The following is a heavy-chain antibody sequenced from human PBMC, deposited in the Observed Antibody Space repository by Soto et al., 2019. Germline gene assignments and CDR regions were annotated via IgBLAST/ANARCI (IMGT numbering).Heavy chain of an antibody. D-gene: IGHD1-26*01. CDR2: IYYSGST. Sequence: QVQLQESGPGLVKPSETLSLTCTVSGGSISPYYWSWIRQPPGKGLEWIGYIYYSGSTNYNPSLKSRVTFSLDTSKNQFSLRLSSVTAADTAVYYCARRMVGSNYWYFAPWGRGTLVTVSS. CDR3: ARRMVGSNYWYFAP. J-gene: IGHJ2*01. V-gene: IGHV4-59*08. CDR1: GGSISPYY.